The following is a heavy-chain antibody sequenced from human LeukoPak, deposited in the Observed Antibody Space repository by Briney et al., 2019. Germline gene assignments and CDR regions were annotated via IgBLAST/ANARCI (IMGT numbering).Heavy chain of an antibody. CDR3: ARIYGSGYYLDY. D-gene: IGHD3-10*01. CDR2: IYTSGST. J-gene: IGHJ4*02. CDR1: GGSISSGSYY. Sequence: SETLSLTCTVSGGSISSGSYYWSWIRQPAGKGLEWIGRIYTSGSTNYNPSLKSRVTISVDTSKNQFSLKLSSVTAADTAVYYCARIYGSGYYLDYWGQGTLVTVSS. V-gene: IGHV4-61*02.